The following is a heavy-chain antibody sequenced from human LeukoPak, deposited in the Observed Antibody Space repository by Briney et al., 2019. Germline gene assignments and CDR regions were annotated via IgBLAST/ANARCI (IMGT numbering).Heavy chain of an antibody. V-gene: IGHV1-69*04. CDR1: GGTFSSYA. D-gene: IGHD5-12*01. CDR3: ARGLGGYDYLLNAASDY. Sequence: SVKLSCKASGGTFSSYAISWVRQAPGQGLEWMGRIIRILGIANYAQKLQGRVTITADKSTSTAYMELSSLRAEDTAVYYCARGLGGYDYLLNAASDYWGQGTLVTVSS. CDR2: IIRILGIA. J-gene: IGHJ4*02.